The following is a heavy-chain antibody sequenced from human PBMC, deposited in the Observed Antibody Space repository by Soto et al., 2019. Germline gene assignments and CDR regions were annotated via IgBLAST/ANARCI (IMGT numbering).Heavy chain of an antibody. CDR3: ARDLDTIFGVVTPPCY. J-gene: IGHJ4*02. CDR1: GYTFTSYG. V-gene: IGHV1-18*01. Sequence: ASVKVSCKASGYTFTSYGISWVRQAPGQGLEWMGWISAYNGNTNYAQKLQGRVTMTTDTSTSTAHMELRSLRSDDTAVYYCARDLDTIFGVVTPPCYWGQGTLVTVSS. D-gene: IGHD3-3*01. CDR2: ISAYNGNT.